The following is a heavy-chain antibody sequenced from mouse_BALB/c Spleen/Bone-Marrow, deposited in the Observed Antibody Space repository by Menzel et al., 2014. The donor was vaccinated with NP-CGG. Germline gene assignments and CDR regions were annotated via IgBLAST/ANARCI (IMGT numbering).Heavy chain of an antibody. Sequence: VQLQQSGAELVKPGASVKLSCTASGFNIKDTYMHWVKQRPEQGLEWIGRIDPANGNTKYDPKFQGKATITADTSSNTAYLQLSSLTSEDTAGYYCARYRLGTYFDYWGQGTPLTVSS. V-gene: IGHV14-3*02. D-gene: IGHD1-2*01. J-gene: IGHJ2*01. CDR2: IDPANGNT. CDR3: ARYRLGTYFDY. CDR1: GFNIKDTY.